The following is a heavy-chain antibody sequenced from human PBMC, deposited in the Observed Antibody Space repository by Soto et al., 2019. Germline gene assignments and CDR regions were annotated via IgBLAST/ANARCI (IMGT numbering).Heavy chain of an antibody. V-gene: IGHV4-34*01. D-gene: IGHD3-10*01. J-gene: IGHJ5*02. CDR1: GGSFSGYY. CDR2: INHSGST. Sequence: PSETLSLTCAVYGGSFSGYYWSWIRQPPGKGLEWIGEINHSGSTNYNPSLKSRVTISVDTSKNQFSLKLSSVTAADTAVYYCARGSNVLLWFGESPHWFDPWGQGTLVNVSS. CDR3: ARGSNVLLWFGESPHWFDP.